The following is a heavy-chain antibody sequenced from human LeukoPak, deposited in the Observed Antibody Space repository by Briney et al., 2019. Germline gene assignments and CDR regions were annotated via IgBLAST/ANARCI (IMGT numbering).Heavy chain of an antibody. Sequence: GGSLRLSCAASGFTFRSYAMHWVRQAPGKGLEWVAVMLSDGSIKYYADSVKGRFTISRDNSQNTLYLQMNSLRAEDTAVYYCARDGGGFDLWGRGTLVTVSS. CDR2: MLSDGSIK. D-gene: IGHD2-15*01. CDR1: GFTFRSYA. CDR3: ARDGGGFDL. V-gene: IGHV3-30-3*01. J-gene: IGHJ2*01.